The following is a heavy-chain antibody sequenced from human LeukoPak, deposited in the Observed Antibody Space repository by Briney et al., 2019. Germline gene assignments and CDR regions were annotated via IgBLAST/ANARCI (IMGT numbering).Heavy chain of an antibody. Sequence: ASVKVSCKASAYTFTSYGISWVRQAPGQGLEWMGWISAYNGNTNYAQKLQGRVTMTTDTSTSTAYMELRSLRSDDTAVYYCARAWGSPDYYYYYMDVWGKGTTVPVSS. V-gene: IGHV1-18*01. CDR3: ARAWGSPDYYYYYMDV. D-gene: IGHD3-16*01. CDR2: ISAYNGNT. J-gene: IGHJ6*03. CDR1: AYTFTSYG.